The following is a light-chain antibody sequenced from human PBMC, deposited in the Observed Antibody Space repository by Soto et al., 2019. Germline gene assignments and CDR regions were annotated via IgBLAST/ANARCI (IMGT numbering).Light chain of an antibody. Sequence: IQLTQSPSSLSASVGDRVTITCRASPGISNTLTWYQQKPGKPPKLLIYDASSLESGVPSRFSGSGSGTDFTLTISSLQPEDFATYYCQQFNSYPLTFDGGTEVDIK. CDR3: QQFNSYPLT. V-gene: IGKV1-13*02. CDR1: PGISNT. J-gene: IGKJ4*01. CDR2: DAS.